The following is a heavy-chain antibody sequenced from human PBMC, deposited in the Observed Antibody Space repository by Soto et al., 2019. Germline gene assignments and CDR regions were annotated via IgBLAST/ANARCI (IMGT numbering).Heavy chain of an antibody. D-gene: IGHD6-25*01. CDR2: VYFSGNT. J-gene: IGHJ5*02. CDR1: GGSLSSYY. CDR3: GSVRPSGYVLS. V-gene: IGHV4-59*01. Sequence: SETLSLTCTVSGGSLSSYYWTWIRQSPGKGLEWIGYVYFSGNTNYNPSLKSRVTISIDASKNQFSLRLASVTAADTAFYYCGSVRPSGYVLSWGQGTLVTVSS.